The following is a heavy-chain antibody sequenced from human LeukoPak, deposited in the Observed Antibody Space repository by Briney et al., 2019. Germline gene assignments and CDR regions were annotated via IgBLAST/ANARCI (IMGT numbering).Heavy chain of an antibody. Sequence: SETLSLTCAVYGGSFSGYYWSWIRQPPGKGLEWIGEIYHSGSTNYNPSLKSRVTISVDKSKNQFSLKLSSVTAADTAVYYCARGILGYCSSTSCYNWFDPWGQGTLVTVSS. J-gene: IGHJ5*02. CDR2: IYHSGST. CDR1: GGSFSGYY. D-gene: IGHD2-2*01. CDR3: ARGILGYCSSTSCYNWFDP. V-gene: IGHV4-34*01.